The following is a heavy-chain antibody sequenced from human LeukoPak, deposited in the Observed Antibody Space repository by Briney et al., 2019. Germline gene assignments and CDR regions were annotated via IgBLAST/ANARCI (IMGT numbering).Heavy chain of an antibody. CDR1: GGSISGYY. V-gene: IGHV4-59*12. D-gene: IGHD2-15*01. CDR2: IYYSGST. Sequence: SETLSLTCTVSGGSISGYYWSWIRQPPGKGLEWIGYIYYSGSTNYNPSLKNRVTISVDTSKNQFSLKLTSVTAADTAVYYCARVGSARGWYFDLWGRGTLVTVSS. J-gene: IGHJ2*01. CDR3: ARVGSARGWYFDL.